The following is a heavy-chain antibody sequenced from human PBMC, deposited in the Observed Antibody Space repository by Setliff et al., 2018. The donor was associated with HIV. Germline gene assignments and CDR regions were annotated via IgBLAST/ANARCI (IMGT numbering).Heavy chain of an antibody. CDR3: ARENWGTDY. Sequence: GGSLRLSCAASGFTFSGYGMNWVRRAPGKGLEWISYISSFSTTIYDADSLKGRFFVSRDNAKNSLYLQMNNLRAEDTAVYYCARENWGTDYWGRGTLVTVSS. CDR1: GFTFSGYG. V-gene: IGHV3-48*04. J-gene: IGHJ4*02. D-gene: IGHD3-16*01. CDR2: ISSFSTTI.